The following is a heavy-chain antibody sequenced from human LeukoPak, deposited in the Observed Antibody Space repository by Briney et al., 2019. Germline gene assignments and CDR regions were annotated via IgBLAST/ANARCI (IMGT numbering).Heavy chain of an antibody. D-gene: IGHD3-22*01. J-gene: IGHJ4*02. V-gene: IGHV3-30*18. CDR3: AKDQYYSDPHYLDY. CDR2: ISSDGTNT. CDR1: GFTFTHYG. Sequence: PGRSLRLSCAASGFTFTHYGMHWVRQSPGKGLEWVAFISSDGTNTYYIDSVKGRFTISRDNSKNTQYLQMNSLRAEDTAVYYCAKDQYYSDPHYLDYWGQGTLVTVSS.